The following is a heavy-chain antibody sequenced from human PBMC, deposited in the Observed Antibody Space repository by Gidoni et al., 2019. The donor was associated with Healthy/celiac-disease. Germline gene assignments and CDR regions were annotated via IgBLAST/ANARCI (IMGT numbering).Heavy chain of an antibody. V-gene: IGHV3-7*03. CDR2: IKQDGSEK. CDR1: GFTFSSYW. J-gene: IGHJ2*01. Sequence: EVQLVESGGGLVQPGGSLRLSCAAYGFTFSSYWMSWVRQAPGKGLEWVANIKQDGSEKYYVDSVKGRFTISRDNAKNSLYLQMNSLRAEDTAVYYCARFLSCFDLWGRGTLVTVSS. CDR3: ARFLSCFDL.